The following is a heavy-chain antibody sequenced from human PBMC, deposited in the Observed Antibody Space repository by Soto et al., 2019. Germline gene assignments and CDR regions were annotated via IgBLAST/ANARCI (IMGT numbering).Heavy chain of an antibody. V-gene: IGHV4-30-2*01. CDR1: CGSISSGGYS. CDR3: ARIRRSGGSCYSCYYYYYGMDV. Sequence: TLSLTCAVSCGSISSGGYSWSWIRQPPGKGLEWIGYIYHSGSTYYNPSLKSRVTISVDTSKNQFSLKLSSVTAADTAVYYCARIRRSGGSCYSCYYYYYGMDVWGQGTTVTVSS. J-gene: IGHJ6*02. D-gene: IGHD2-15*01. CDR2: IYHSGST.